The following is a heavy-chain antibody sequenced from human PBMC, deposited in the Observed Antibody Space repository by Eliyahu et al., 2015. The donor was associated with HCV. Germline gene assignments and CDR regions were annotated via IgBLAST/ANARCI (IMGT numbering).Heavy chain of an antibody. CDR3: ARDARGMDV. Sequence: QVQLVXSGGGVVXPGRSLXLSXVASGFSFXXYGMHWVRQAPGKGLEWVAVIGYDGSDKYYADSVKGRFTISRDNSKDTLYLQMNSLRAEDTAVYYCARDARGMDVWGQGTTVTVSS. CDR2: IGYDGSDK. J-gene: IGHJ6*02. V-gene: IGHV3-33*01. CDR1: GFSFXXYG.